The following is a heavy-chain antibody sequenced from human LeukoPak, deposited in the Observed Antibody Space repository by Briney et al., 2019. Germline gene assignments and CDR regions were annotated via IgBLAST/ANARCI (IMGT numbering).Heavy chain of an antibody. Sequence: SQTLSLTCTVSGGSISSGGYYWSWIRQHPGKGLEWIGYIYYSGSTYYNPSLKSRVTISVDTSENQFSLKLTSVTAADTAVYYCARSPEYYFDYWGQGTLVTISS. CDR1: GGSISSGGYY. J-gene: IGHJ4*02. D-gene: IGHD1-14*01. CDR2: IYYSGST. V-gene: IGHV4-31*03. CDR3: ARSPEYYFDY.